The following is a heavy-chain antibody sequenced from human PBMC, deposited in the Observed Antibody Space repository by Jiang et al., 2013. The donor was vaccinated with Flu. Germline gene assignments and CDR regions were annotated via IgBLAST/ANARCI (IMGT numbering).Heavy chain of an antibody. CDR2: INPSGGGT. CDR3: ARVGYNGNYEGGGFDY. J-gene: IGHJ4*02. Sequence: SGAEVKKPGASVKVSCKASGYTFTSYYMHWVRRAPGQGLEWMGIINPSGGGTSYAQKFQGRVTMTKDTSTSTVYMELGTLRSEDTAVYYCARVGYNGNYEGGGFDYWGQGTLVTVSS. D-gene: IGHD1-26*01. V-gene: IGHV1-46*03. CDR1: GYTFTSYY.